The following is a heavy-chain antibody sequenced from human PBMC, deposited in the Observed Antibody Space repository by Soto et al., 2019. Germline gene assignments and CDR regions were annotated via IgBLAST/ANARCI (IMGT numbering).Heavy chain of an antibody. CDR1: GFTFISYA. V-gene: IGHV3-64D*08. CDR2: ISSNGGST. J-gene: IGHJ4*02. CDR3: VKDRMLRLGSYSVLDY. D-gene: IGHD1-26*01. Sequence: GGSLRLSCSASGFTFISYAMHWVLQAPWKGLEYVSAISSNGGSTYYADSVKGRFTISRDNSKNTLYLQMSSLRAEDTAVYYCVKDRMLRLGSYSVLDYWGQRTLVTVSS.